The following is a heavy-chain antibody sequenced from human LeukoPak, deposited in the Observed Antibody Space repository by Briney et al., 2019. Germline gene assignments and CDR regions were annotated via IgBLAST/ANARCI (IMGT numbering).Heavy chain of an antibody. CDR2: INIGGTNT. CDR1: GFTFNGYY. Sequence: PGGSLRLSCAASGFTFNGYYMSWIRQAPGKGLEWLSYINIGGTNTHYADSVKGRFTISRDNAKKSLYLEMNNLRAEDTAVYYCATDGAGSDTWGQGVLVTVSS. CDR3: ATDGAGSDT. J-gene: IGHJ5*02. V-gene: IGHV3-11*01.